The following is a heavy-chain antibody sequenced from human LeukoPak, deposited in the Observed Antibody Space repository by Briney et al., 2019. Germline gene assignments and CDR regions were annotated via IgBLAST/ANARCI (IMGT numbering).Heavy chain of an antibody. J-gene: IGHJ5*02. V-gene: IGHV4-39*07. CDR3: ARESGAGQWFGEFSFGLFDP. Sequence: RSSETLSLTCTVSGGSISSSSYYWGWIRQPPGKGLEWIGSIYYSGSTYYNPSLKSRVTISVDTSKNQFSLKLSSVTAADTAVYYCARESGAGQWFGEFSFGLFDPWGQGTLVTVSS. CDR2: IYYSGST. D-gene: IGHD3-10*01. CDR1: GGSISSSSYY.